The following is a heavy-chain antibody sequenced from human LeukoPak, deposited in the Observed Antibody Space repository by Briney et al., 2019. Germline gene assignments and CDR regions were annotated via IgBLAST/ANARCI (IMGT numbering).Heavy chain of an antibody. V-gene: IGHV3-53*01. CDR2: IYSGGST. CDR3: AREEYYDRSLDY. Sequence: GGSLRLSCTASGFTLNNDAMSWVRQAPGKGLEWVSVIYSGGSTYYADSVKGRFTISRDNSKNTLYLQMNSLRAEDTAVYYCAREEYYDRSLDYWGQGTLVTVSS. D-gene: IGHD3-22*01. CDR1: GFTLNNDA. J-gene: IGHJ4*02.